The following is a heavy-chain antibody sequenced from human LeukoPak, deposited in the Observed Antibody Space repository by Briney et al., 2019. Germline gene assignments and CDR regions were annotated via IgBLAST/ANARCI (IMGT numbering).Heavy chain of an antibody. Sequence: GGSLRLSCAASGFTFSTYGMHWVRQAPGKGLEWVAFIRYDGNNKYYADSVKGRYTISRDNSKNTLYLQMNSLRAEDTAVYYCGKVYYDFWSGPSLGAFDIWGQGTILTVSS. CDR3: GKVYYDFWSGPSLGAFDI. CDR1: GFTFSTYG. J-gene: IGHJ3*02. CDR2: IRYDGNNK. V-gene: IGHV3-30*02. D-gene: IGHD3-3*01.